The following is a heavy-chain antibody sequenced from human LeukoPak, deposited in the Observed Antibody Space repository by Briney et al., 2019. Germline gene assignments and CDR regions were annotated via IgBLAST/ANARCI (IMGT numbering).Heavy chain of an antibody. Sequence: PSETLSLTCTVSGGSISSGGYYWSWIRQHPGKGLEWIGYIYYSGSTYYNPSLKSRVTISVDTSKNQFSLKLSSVTAADTAVYYCARDNVRLGELPSWGQGTLVTVSS. D-gene: IGHD3-10*01. CDR1: GGSISSGGYY. V-gene: IGHV4-31*03. J-gene: IGHJ4*02. CDR2: IYYSGST. CDR3: ARDNVRLGELPS.